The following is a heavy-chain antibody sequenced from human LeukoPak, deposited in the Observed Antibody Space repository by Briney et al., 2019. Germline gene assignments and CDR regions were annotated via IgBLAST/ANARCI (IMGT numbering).Heavy chain of an antibody. Sequence: GGSLRLSCVASGFTFSSYAMSWVRQAPGKGLEWVAAISDSGGSTYYVDCVKGLFTISRDDSKNTVYLQMNSLRAEDTAVYYCAKDISSSRNYGWFDPWGQGTLVTVSS. CDR3: AKDISSSRNYGWFDP. CDR2: ISDSGGST. J-gene: IGHJ5*02. D-gene: IGHD3-10*01. CDR1: GFTFSSYA. V-gene: IGHV3-23*01.